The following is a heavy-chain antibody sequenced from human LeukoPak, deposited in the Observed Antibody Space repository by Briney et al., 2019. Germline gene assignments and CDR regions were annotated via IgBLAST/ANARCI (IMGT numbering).Heavy chain of an antibody. CDR1: GFIGGSEY. J-gene: IGHJ4*02. Sequence: PGGSLRLSCSGSGFIGGSEYMTWVRQAPGKGLEYVSVIYKGGTPEYADSVRGRFTIPRQNSNNTLYLHMDSLSADDTAVYYCARGMNWNDLSLDSWGQGTLVTVS. V-gene: IGHV3-53*01. D-gene: IGHD1-1*01. CDR2: IYKGGTP. CDR3: ARGMNWNDLSLDS.